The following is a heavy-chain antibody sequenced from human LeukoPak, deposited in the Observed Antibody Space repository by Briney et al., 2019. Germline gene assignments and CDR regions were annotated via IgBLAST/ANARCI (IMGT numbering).Heavy chain of an antibody. D-gene: IGHD6-19*01. CDR3: ARHAAAVADTRWLDP. Sequence: GGSLRLSCAASGFTFSSYVMNWVRQAPGKGLEWVSSITDSGRGIYYADSVKGRFTISRDNSKNTLYLEMNSLRADDTAVHYCARHAAAVADTRWLDPWGQGTRVTVSS. CDR2: ITDSGRGI. J-gene: IGHJ5*02. CDR1: GFTFSSYV. V-gene: IGHV3-23*01.